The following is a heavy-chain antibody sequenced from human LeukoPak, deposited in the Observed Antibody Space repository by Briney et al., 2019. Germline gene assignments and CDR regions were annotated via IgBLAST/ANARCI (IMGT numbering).Heavy chain of an antibody. CDR2: IYYSGST. V-gene: IGHV4-59*01. CDR3: ARGGYSQFDY. D-gene: IGHD5-18*01. CDR1: GGSISSYY. J-gene: IGHJ4*02. Sequence: TSETLSLTCTVSGGSISSYYWSWIRQPPGKGLEWIGYIYYSGSTNYNPSLKSRVTISVDTSKNQFSLKLSSVTAADTAVYYCARGGYSQFDYWGQGTLVTVSS.